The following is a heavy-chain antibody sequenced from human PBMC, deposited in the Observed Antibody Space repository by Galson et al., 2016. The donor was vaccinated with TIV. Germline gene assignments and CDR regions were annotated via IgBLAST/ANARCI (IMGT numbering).Heavy chain of an antibody. V-gene: IGHV3-23*01. CDR2: ISGAGGST. CDR3: PKVATGGSSDYDTQPPEY. Sequence: SLRLSCAASGFTFHTYAMTWVRQAPGGGLEWVSAISGAGGSTYYAESMKGRFTVSKAISKNTLYLQMKSLRVEDTAVYYCPKVATGGSSDYDTQPPEYWGQGTLVTVSS. D-gene: IGHD3-22*01. J-gene: IGHJ4*02. CDR1: GFTFHTYA.